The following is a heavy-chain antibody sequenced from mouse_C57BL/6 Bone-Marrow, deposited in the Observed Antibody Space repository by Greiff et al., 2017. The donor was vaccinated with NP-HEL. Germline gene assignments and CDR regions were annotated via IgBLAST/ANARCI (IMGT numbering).Heavy chain of an antibody. CDR2: INSDGGST. J-gene: IGHJ3*01. CDR1: EYEFPSHD. D-gene: IGHD2-4*01. V-gene: IGHV5-2*03. Sequence: EVKLMESGGGLVQPGESLKLSCESNEYEFPSHDMSWVRKTPEKRLELVAAINSDGGSTYYPDTMERRFIISRDNTKKTLYLQMSSLRSEDTALYYCARRAYDYGWFAYWGQGTLVTVSA. CDR3: ARRAYDYGWFAY.